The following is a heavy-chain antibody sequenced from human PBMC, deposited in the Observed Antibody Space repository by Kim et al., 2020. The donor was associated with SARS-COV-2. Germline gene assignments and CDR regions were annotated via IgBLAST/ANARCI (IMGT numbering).Heavy chain of an antibody. V-gene: IGHV4-59*01. J-gene: IGHJ4*02. CDR2: IYNSGST. D-gene: IGHD1-7*01. Sequence: SETLSLTCTVSGGSISIYYWSWIRQPPGKGLEWIGYIYNSGSTDYNPSLRSRVSISVDTSKNQFSLMLSSVTAADSAVYYCVRDRELTYWGQGILVTVSS. CDR3: VRDRELTY. CDR1: GGSISIYY.